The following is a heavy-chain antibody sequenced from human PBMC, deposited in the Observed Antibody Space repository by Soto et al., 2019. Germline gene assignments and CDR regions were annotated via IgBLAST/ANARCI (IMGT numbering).Heavy chain of an antibody. V-gene: IGHV4-30-4*01. CDR2: IYYSGRT. CDR1: GGSISSDDYY. Sequence: SETLSLTCTVSGGSISSDDYYWSWIRQPPGKGLEWIGYIYYSGRTNYNPSLESRLTISIDTSKNQFSLRLSYVSAADTAVYYCAGDRSNSPDYFDYWGQGTLVTVSS. CDR3: AGDRSNSPDYFDY. D-gene: IGHD2-15*01. J-gene: IGHJ4*02.